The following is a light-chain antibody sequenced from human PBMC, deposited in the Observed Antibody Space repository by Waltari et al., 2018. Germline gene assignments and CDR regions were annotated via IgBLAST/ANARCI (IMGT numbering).Light chain of an antibody. Sequence: DIVMTQSPDSLAVSLGERATIHCKSSQSVLDTSNNKNFLAWYQHKPGKSPNLLIYWASTRESGVPDRFSGSGSGTDFTLTISSLQAEDVAVYYCQQYYTYSTFGQGTKLEIK. CDR3: QQYYTYST. CDR1: QSVLDTSNNKNF. J-gene: IGKJ2*01. CDR2: WAS. V-gene: IGKV4-1*01.